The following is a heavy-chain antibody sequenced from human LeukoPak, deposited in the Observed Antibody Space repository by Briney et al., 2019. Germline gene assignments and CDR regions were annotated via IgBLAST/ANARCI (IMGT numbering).Heavy chain of an antibody. D-gene: IGHD5-24*01. CDR2: YDPADGET. J-gene: IGHJ5*02. CDR1: GYTLTELS. Sequence: GASVKVSCKVSGYTLTELSMHWVRQAPGKGLEWMGGYDPADGETIYAQKFQGRVTLTRDMSTSTDYLELSSLRSVDTAVYYCARDNSVRDEAWWFNPWGQGTLVTVSS. V-gene: IGHV1-24*01. CDR3: ARDNSVRDEAWWFNP.